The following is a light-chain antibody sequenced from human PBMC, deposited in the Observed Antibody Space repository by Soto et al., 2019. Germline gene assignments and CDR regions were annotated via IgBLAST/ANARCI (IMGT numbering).Light chain of an antibody. CDR1: QSVSSSS. CDR3: HQYGTSVTWT. Sequence: EIVLTQSPGTLSLSPGQRATLSCRASQSVSSSSLAWYQQRPGQAPRLLIYGASRRATGIPDRFSGSGSGTDFTLTISRLEPEDFAVYYCHQYGTSVTWTFGQGSKVEIK. V-gene: IGKV3-20*01. J-gene: IGKJ1*01. CDR2: GAS.